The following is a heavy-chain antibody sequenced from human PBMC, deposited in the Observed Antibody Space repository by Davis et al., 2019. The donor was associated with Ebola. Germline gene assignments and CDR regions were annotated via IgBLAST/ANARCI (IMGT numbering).Heavy chain of an antibody. V-gene: IGHV1-18*01. J-gene: IGHJ3*02. CDR2: ISGYNGNT. D-gene: IGHD6-19*01. Sequence: ASVKVSCKASGYTFARCGFSWVRQAPGQGLEWMGWISGYNGNTIYAQNLQGRVTMTTDTSTSTTDMELRSLRSDDTAVYYCAGVCHNNGWAAFDIWGQGTMVTVSS. CDR3: AGVCHNNGWAAFDI. CDR1: GYTFARCG.